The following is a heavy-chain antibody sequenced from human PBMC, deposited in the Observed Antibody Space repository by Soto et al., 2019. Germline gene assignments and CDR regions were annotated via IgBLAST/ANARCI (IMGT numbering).Heavy chain of an antibody. CDR2: FSGSDGST. V-gene: IGHV3-23*01. CDR3: AKHRGTGLFYFEN. J-gene: IGHJ4*02. D-gene: IGHD2-8*02. Sequence: PGGSLRLSCAASGFNFSNYAMSWVRQAPGKGLEWVSGFSGSDGSTYYADSVKGRFTISRDESKNTLYLQMNSLRAEDTAVYYCAKHRGTGLFYFENWGQGTLVTVSS. CDR1: GFNFSNYA.